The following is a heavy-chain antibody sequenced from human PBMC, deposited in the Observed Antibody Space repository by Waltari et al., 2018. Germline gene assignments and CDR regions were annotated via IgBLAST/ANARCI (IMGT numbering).Heavy chain of an antibody. CDR2: IIPIFGTA. V-gene: IGHV1-69*13. Sequence: QVQLVQSGAEVKKPGSSVKVSCKASGGTFSSYAISWVRQAPGQGLEWMGGIIPIFGTANYAQKFQGRVTSTADEATSTAYMELSSLRSEDTAVYYCARDDGGGWLNGADAFDIWGQGTMVTVSS. J-gene: IGHJ3*02. D-gene: IGHD6-19*01. CDR3: ARDDGGGWLNGADAFDI. CDR1: GGTFSSYA.